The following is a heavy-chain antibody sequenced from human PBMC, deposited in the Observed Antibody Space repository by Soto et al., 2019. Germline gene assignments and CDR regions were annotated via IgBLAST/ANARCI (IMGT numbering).Heavy chain of an antibody. CDR3: ASRSSGWYFDY. Sequence: EVQLLESGGGLVQPGGSLRLSCAASGFTFSSYAMNWARQAPGKGLEWVSVISGSGGSTYYADSVKGRFTISRDNSKNTLYLQMNSLRVEDTAVYYCASRSSGWYFDYWGQGTLVTVSS. V-gene: IGHV3-23*01. J-gene: IGHJ4*02. CDR1: GFTFSSYA. D-gene: IGHD6-19*01. CDR2: ISGSGGST.